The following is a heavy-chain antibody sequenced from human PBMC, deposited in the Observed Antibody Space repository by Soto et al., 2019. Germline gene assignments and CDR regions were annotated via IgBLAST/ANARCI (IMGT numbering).Heavy chain of an antibody. CDR1: GFTFSSYA. V-gene: IGHV3-30-3*01. CDR3: AREPDYSFDY. Sequence: QVQLVESGGGVVEPGRSLRLSCAASGFTFSSYAMHWVRQAPGKGLEWVAVISYDGSNKYYADSVKGQFTISRDNSKNTLYLQMNSLRAEDSTVYYCAREPDYSFDYWGQGTLVTVSS. D-gene: IGHD4-4*01. CDR2: ISYDGSNK. J-gene: IGHJ4*02.